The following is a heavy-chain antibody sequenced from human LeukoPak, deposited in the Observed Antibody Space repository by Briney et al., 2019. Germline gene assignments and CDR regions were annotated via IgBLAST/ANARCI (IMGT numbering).Heavy chain of an antibody. D-gene: IGHD1-26*01. V-gene: IGHV4-61*02. Sequence: TSETLSLTCTVSGYSISSGYYWSWIRQPAGKGLEWIGRIYTSGSTNYNPSLKSRVTISVDTSKNQFSLKLSSVTAADTAVYYCARERWELPYYNYYMDVWGKGTTVTISS. J-gene: IGHJ6*03. CDR2: IYTSGST. CDR3: ARERWELPYYNYYMDV. CDR1: GYSISSGYY.